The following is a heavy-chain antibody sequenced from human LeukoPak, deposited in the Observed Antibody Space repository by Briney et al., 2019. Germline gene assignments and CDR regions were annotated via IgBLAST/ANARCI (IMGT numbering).Heavy chain of an antibody. CDR3: ARGGYYGSGNDFRFDP. CDR1: GGSISSGSYY. CDR2: IYTSGST. J-gene: IGHJ5*02. V-gene: IGHV4-61*02. Sequence: KTSETLSLPCTVSGGSISSGSYYWSWIRQPAGKGLEWIGRIYTSGSTNYNPSLKSRVTISVDTSKNQFSLKLSSVTPADTAVYYCARGGYYGSGNDFRFDPWGQGTLVTVSS. D-gene: IGHD3-10*01.